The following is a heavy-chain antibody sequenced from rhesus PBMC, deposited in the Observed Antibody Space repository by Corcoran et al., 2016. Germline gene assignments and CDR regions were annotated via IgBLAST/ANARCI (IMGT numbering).Heavy chain of an antibody. CDR3: ARHRYSGYSYY. CDR1: GYSISSGYY. V-gene: IGHV4-99*01. J-gene: IGHJ4*01. D-gene: IGHD5-24*01. CDR2: ISGSSGGT. Sequence: QVQLQESGPGLVKPSETLSLTCAVSGYSISSGYYWGWIRQPPGKGLEYIGYISGSSGGTYNNPSLKSRVTISKDTSKNQFSRKVSSVTAADTAVYYCARHRYSGYSYYWGQGVLVTVSS.